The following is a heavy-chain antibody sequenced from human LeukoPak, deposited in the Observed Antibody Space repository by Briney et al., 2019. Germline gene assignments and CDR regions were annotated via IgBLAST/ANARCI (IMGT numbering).Heavy chain of an antibody. V-gene: IGHV4-39*01. D-gene: IGHD6-19*01. CDR3: ARRGNSGRSFDY. CDR2: ISYSGST. J-gene: IGHJ4*02. CDR1: GGSISSSSSY. Sequence: SETLSLTCTVSGGSISSSSSYWGWIRQPPGKGLEWIASISYSGSTYYKSSLKSRVTISVDTSKNQFSLKLRSVTAADMAVYYCARRGNSGRSFDYWGQGTLVTVSS.